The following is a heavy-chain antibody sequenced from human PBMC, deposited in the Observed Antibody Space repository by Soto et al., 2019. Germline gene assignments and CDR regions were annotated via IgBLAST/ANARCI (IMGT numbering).Heavy chain of an antibody. CDR3: ARGVAGSGFDL. D-gene: IGHD6-19*01. V-gene: IGHV6-1*01. Sequence: PSQTLSLTCAISGDSVSSSTAAWNWIRSSPSRGLEWLGRTYYRSNWRHDYAVSVKSRITVNPDTSKNHFSLQLNSVTPDDTAVYYCARGVAGSGFDLWGQGTLVNVSS. CDR1: GDSVSSSTAA. J-gene: IGHJ4*02. CDR2: TYYRSNWRH.